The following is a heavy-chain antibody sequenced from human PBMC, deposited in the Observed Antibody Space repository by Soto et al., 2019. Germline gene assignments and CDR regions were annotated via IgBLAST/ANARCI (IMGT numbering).Heavy chain of an antibody. D-gene: IGHD3-16*01. J-gene: IGHJ6*02. CDR3: ARGLGWVSGYYYYGMDV. V-gene: IGHV3-20*04. Sequence: PGGSLRLSCAASGFTFSSYAMSWVRQAPGKGLEWVSGINWNGGSTGYADSVKGRFTISRDNAKNSLYLQMNSLRAGDTAVYYCARGLGWVSGYYYYGMDVWGQGTTVTVSS. CDR1: GFTFSSYA. CDR2: INWNGGST.